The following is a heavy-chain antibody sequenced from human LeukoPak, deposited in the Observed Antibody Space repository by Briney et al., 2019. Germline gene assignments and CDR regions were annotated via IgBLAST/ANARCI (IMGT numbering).Heavy chain of an antibody. D-gene: IGHD3-22*01. J-gene: IGHJ4*02. CDR1: GFTFSNVW. V-gene: IGHV3-15*01. CDR3: STGGLSMIATLDY. CDR2: IKSKGDGGTI. Sequence: GGSLRLSCAASGFTFSNVWMSWVRQAPGKGPEWVGRIKSKGDGGTIDYAAPAKGRFTISRDDSENTLYLQMNSLKTEDTAVYYCSTGGLSMIATLDYWGQGTLVTVSS.